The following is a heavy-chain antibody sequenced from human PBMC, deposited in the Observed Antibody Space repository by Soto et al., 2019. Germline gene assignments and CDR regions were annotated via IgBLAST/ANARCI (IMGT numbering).Heavy chain of an antibody. CDR1: GFTFTSSA. CDR2: IVVGSGNT. V-gene: IGHV1-58*01. D-gene: IGHD3-3*01. Sequence: SVKVSCKASGFTFTSSAAQWVRQARGQRLEWIGWIVVGSGNTNYAQKFQERVTITRDMSTSTAYMELSSLRSEDPAVYYCSAGPFGRSGYFHRRFDFWGQGTLVTVSS. CDR3: SAGPFGRSGYFHRRFDF. J-gene: IGHJ4*01.